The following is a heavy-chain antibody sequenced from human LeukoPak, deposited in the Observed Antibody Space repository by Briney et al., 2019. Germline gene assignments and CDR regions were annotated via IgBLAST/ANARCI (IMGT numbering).Heavy chain of an antibody. D-gene: IGHD2-2*03. Sequence: SGTLSLTCAVSGGSINNDNWWSWVRQPPGKGLEWIGEIYHSGSTNYNPSLKSRVTISVDKSKNQFSLKLSSVTAADTAVYYCARDKGFGYCSSTSCPWWAFDIWGQGTMVTVSS. CDR1: GGSINNDNW. CDR3: ARDKGFGYCSSTSCPWWAFDI. J-gene: IGHJ3*02. V-gene: IGHV4-4*02. CDR2: IYHSGST.